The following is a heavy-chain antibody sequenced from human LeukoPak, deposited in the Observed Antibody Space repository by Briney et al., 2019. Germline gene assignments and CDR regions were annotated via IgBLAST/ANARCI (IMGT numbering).Heavy chain of an antibody. Sequence: GGSLRLSCVASGLPIADFAMHWVRQAPGKGLEWVSLISGDGVSTFYADSVKGRFSISRDNSKNSLYLEKNSLRTEDAAMYYCAKESGKFDYWGQGTLVAVSS. CDR3: AKESGKFDY. CDR2: ISGDGVST. J-gene: IGHJ4*02. CDR1: GLPIADFA. V-gene: IGHV3-43*02.